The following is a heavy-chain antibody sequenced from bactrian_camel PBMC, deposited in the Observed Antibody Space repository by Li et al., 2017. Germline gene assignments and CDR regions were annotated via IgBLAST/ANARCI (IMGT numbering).Heavy chain of an antibody. CDR1: GFTFSTYD. V-gene: IGHV3S40*01. D-gene: IGHD7*01. CDR2: LGSNGAT. J-gene: IGHJ4*01. CDR3: ATGTDMAS. Sequence: DVQLVESGGGLVQPGGSLRLSCAASGFTFSTYDMSWVRQAPGKGLEWVSALGSNGATYYADSVKGRFTVSRDSAKNTVHLRMSSLKSEDTALYYCATGTDMASWGQGTQVTVS.